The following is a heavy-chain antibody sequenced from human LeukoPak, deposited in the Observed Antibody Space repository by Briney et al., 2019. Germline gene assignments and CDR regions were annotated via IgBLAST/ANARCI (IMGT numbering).Heavy chain of an antibody. Sequence: GGYLRLSCAASGFTFNNFAISWVRQAPGKGLEWVSAMSGSGGTTVYADPVKGRFTISRDISKNTLYLQMNSLRAEDTAVYYCAKNHVTTVTLDAFDIWGQGTMVTVSS. V-gene: IGHV3-23*01. D-gene: IGHD4-11*01. CDR2: MSGSGGTT. CDR1: GFTFNNFA. J-gene: IGHJ3*02. CDR3: AKNHVTTVTLDAFDI.